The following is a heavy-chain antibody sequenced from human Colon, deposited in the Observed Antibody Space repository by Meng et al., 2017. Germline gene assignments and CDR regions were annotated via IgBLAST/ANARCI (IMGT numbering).Heavy chain of an antibody. CDR2: INAGNGNT. CDR3: TSPIY. V-gene: IGHV1-3*01. D-gene: IGHD3-9*01. J-gene: IGHJ4*02. Sequence: QVQLVQSGSEVKNPGASMKVACKSSGATLSSYAIHWVRQAPGQSLEWMGWINAGNGNTKYSQKFKGRVTITRDTSASTAYMELSSLTSEDTAVYYCTSPIYWGQGTLVTVSS. CDR1: GATLSSYA.